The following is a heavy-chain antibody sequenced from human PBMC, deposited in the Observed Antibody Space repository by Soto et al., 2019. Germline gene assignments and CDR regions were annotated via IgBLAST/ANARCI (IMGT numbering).Heavy chain of an antibody. CDR2: IWYDGSNK. CDR1: GFTFSSYG. D-gene: IGHD2-2*01. J-gene: IGHJ4*02. CDR3: ARSSYKSPYFDY. V-gene: IGHV3-33*01. Sequence: GGSLRLSCAASGFTFSSYGMHWVRQAPGKGLEWVAVIWYDGSNKYYADSVKDRFTISRDNSKNTLYLQMNSLRAEDTAVYYCARSSYKSPYFDYWGQGTLVTVSS.